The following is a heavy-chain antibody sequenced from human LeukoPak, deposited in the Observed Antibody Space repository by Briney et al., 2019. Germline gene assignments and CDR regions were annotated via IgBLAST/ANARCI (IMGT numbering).Heavy chain of an antibody. CDR1: GDSVSSNTAT. V-gene: IGHV6-1*01. J-gene: IGHJ4*02. D-gene: IGHD5-18*01. Sequence: SQTLSLTCAISGDSVSSNTATWTWIRQSPSRGLEWLGRTYYRSKWYNDYALSVKGRMTINPDTSKNQFSLQLNSVTPEDTAVYYCARGQGGVDTAMVTEGPFDYWGQGTLVTVSS. CDR3: ARGQGGVDTAMVTEGPFDY. CDR2: TYYRSKWYN.